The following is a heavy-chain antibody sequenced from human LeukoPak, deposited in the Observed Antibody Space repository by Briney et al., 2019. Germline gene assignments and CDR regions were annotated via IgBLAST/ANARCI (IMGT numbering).Heavy chain of an antibody. CDR3: ARGGAERDGYNSDFDY. CDR1: GGSISSYY. CDR2: IYTSGST. D-gene: IGHD5-24*01. V-gene: IGHV4-4*07. Sequence: SDTLSLTCTVSGGSISSYYWSWIRQPAGKGLEGIGRIYTSGSTNYNPSLKSRVTMSVDTSKNQFSLKLSSVTAADTAVYYCARGGAERDGYNSDFDYWGQGTLVTVSS. J-gene: IGHJ4*02.